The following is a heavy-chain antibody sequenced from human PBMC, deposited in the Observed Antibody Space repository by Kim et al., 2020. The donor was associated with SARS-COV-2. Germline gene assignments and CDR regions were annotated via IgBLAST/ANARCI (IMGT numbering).Heavy chain of an antibody. J-gene: IGHJ4*02. Sequence: YADSVKGRFTFSRDNNNNTLDLQMNSLTAEDTALYYCAKDHQSSGWPTFDYWGQGTLVTVSS. D-gene: IGHD6-19*01. CDR3: AKDHQSSGWPTFDY. V-gene: IGHV3-23*01.